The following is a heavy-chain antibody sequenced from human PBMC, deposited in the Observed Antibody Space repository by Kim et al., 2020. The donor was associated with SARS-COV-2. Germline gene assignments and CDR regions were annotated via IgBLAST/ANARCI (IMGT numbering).Heavy chain of an antibody. CDR3: AMVHIVATMEEGWFDP. V-gene: IGHV3-23*01. CDR2: ISGSGGST. D-gene: IGHD5-12*01. J-gene: IGHJ5*02. Sequence: GGSLRLSCAASGFTFSSYAMSWVRQAPGKGLEWVSAISGSGGSTYYADSVKVLFPLSRAHSPHTLYLHMNSLRAEDTAVYYCAMVHIVATMEEGWFDPWGKGTRGTVSS. CDR1: GFTFSSYA.